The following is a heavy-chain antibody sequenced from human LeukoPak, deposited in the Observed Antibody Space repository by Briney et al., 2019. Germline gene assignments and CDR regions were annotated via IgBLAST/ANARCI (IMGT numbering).Heavy chain of an antibody. V-gene: IGHV1-18*01. Sequence: GASVKVSCKASGYTFTSYGISWVRQAPGQGPEWMGWISAYNGNTNYAQKLQGRVTMTTDTSTSTAYMELRSLRSDDTAVYYCASELSYDSNDAFDIWGQGTMVTVSS. CDR1: GYTFTSYG. CDR2: ISAYNGNT. J-gene: IGHJ3*02. CDR3: ASELSYDSNDAFDI. D-gene: IGHD3-22*01.